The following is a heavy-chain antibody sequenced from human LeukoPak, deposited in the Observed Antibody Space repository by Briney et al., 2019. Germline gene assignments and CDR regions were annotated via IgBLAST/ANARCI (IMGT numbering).Heavy chain of an antibody. CDR2: ISAYNGNT. V-gene: IGHV1-18*04. D-gene: IGHD3-10*01. Sequence: GASVKVSCKASGYTFTSYGTSWVRQAPGQGLEWMGWISAYNGNTNYAQKLQGRVTMTTDTSTSTAYMELRSLRSDDTAVYYCAREGLVWFGESTESFFDYWGQGTLVTVSS. CDR3: AREGLVWFGESTESFFDY. J-gene: IGHJ4*02. CDR1: GYTFTSYG.